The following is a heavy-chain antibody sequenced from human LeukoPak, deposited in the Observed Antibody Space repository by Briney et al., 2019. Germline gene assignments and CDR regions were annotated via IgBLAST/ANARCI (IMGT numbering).Heavy chain of an antibody. D-gene: IGHD3-10*01. CDR1: GYTFTSYD. CDR2: MNPNSGNT. Sequence: ASVKVSCKASGYTFTSYDINWVRQATGQGLEWMGWMNPNSGNTGYAQKFQGRVTMTRNTSISTVYMELSSPRSEDTAVYYCARGQGRRTLYGSGSYNYWGQGTLVTVSS. CDR3: ARGQGRRTLYGSGSYNY. J-gene: IGHJ4*02. V-gene: IGHV1-8*01.